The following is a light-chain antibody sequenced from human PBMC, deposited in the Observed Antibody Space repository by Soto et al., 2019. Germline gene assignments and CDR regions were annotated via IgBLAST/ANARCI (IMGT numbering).Light chain of an antibody. CDR2: GAS. CDR3: QQYDSSPYT. J-gene: IGKJ2*01. Sequence: EIVLTQSPGTLSLSPGERATLSCRASQTVNSIYLAWYQQKPGQAPRLLIYGASSRETGIPDRFSGSGSGTDFTLTISRLQPEDFAVYYCQQYDSSPYTFGQGTKLEI. CDR1: QTVNSIY. V-gene: IGKV3-20*01.